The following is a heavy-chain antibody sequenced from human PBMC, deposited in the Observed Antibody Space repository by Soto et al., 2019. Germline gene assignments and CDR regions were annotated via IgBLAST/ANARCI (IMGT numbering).Heavy chain of an antibody. D-gene: IGHD3-16*01. CDR3: VRRLAWRDIDY. Sequence: ASVKVSCKASGYTFIDYFIHWVRQAPGQGLECMGCINPSSDATDYSQNFRGRVTMARDTSIGTASMELSRLRSDDNAVYYCVRRLAWRDIDYWGQVAPVTVTS. CDR1: GYTFIDYF. CDR2: INPSSDAT. V-gene: IGHV1-2*02. J-gene: IGHJ4*02.